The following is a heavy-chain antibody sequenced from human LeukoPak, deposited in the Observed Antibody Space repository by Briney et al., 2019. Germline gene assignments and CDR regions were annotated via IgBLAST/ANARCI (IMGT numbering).Heavy chain of an antibody. J-gene: IGHJ4*02. Sequence: ASVKVSCKASGYTFTSYDFSWVRQAPGQGLEWMGWISPYNGNTHYAQKLQGRVTMTTDTSTSTAYMEVTSLRSDDTAVYYCARFSGSYSEFDYWGQGTLVTVSS. CDR1: GYTFTSYD. V-gene: IGHV1-18*01. D-gene: IGHD1-26*01. CDR2: ISPYNGNT. CDR3: ARFSGSYSEFDY.